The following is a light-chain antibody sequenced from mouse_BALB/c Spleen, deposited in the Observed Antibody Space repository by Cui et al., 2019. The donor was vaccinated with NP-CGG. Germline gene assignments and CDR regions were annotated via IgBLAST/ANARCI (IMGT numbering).Light chain of an antibody. CDR1: TGPVTTSNY. CDR2: GTN. V-gene: IGLV1*01. CDR3: ALWYSNHWV. Sequence: QAVVTQDSALTTSPGETVTLNCRSSTGPVTTSNYANWVQEKPDHLFTGLIGGTNNRAPGVPARFSGSLIGDKAALTITGAQTEDEAIYFCALWYSNHWVFGGGTKLTVL. J-gene: IGLJ1*01.